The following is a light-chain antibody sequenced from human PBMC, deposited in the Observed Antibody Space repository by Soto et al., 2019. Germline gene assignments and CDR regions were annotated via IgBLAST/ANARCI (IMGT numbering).Light chain of an antibody. CDR1: SSDVGGYNF. CDR3: SSYAGTNNVI. J-gene: IGLJ2*01. V-gene: IGLV2-8*01. Sequence: QSALTQPPSASGSPGQSVTISCTGTSSDVGGYNFVSWYQQHPGKAPKLLIYEVTKRPSGVPARFSGSKSGNTASLTVSGLQGDDEADYYCSSYAGTNNVIFGGGTKLTVL. CDR2: EVT.